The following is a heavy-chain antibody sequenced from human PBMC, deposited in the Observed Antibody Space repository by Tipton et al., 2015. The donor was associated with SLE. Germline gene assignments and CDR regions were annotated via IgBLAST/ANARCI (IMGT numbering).Heavy chain of an antibody. CDR3: ASVGPFRSLGY. D-gene: IGHD1-26*01. CDR1: GYSISSGYY. Sequence: TLSLTCTVSGYSISSGYYWGWIRQPPGKGLEWIGSIYHSGSTYYNPSLKSRVTISVGTSKNQFSLKLSSVTAADTAVYYCASVGPFRSLGYWGQGTLVTVSS. J-gene: IGHJ4*02. V-gene: IGHV4-38-2*02. CDR2: IYHSGST.